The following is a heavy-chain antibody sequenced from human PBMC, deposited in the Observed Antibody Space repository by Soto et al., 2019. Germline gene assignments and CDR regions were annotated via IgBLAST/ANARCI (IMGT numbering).Heavy chain of an antibody. CDR2: INAGNGNT. Sequence: ASVKVSCKASGYTFTSYAMHWVRQAPGQRLEWMGWINAGNGNTKYSQKFQGRVTITRDTSASTAYMELSSLRSEDTAVYYCARNHDGLMTTVTTTALCFYDYWGQGTLVTVSS. CDR1: GYTFTSYA. J-gene: IGHJ4*02. V-gene: IGHV1-3*01. CDR3: ARNHDGLMTTVTTTALCFYDY. D-gene: IGHD4-17*01.